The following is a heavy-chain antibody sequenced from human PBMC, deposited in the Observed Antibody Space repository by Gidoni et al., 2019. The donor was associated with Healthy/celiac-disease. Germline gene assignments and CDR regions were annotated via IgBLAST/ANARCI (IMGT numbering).Heavy chain of an antibody. J-gene: IGHJ4*02. V-gene: IGHV4-4*07. CDR1: GDSISSYS. D-gene: IGHD4-17*01. CDR3: ARDGLTTVVTPHFDY. CDR2: IYTSGRT. Sequence: QVQLPESGPGLVKPSETLSLTRTVSGDSISSYSWSRIRHPAGKGLEWIGRIYTSGRTNYNPSLKSRVTMAVDTSKNQFSLKLSSVTAADTAVYYCARDGLTTVVTPHFDYWGQGTLVTVSS.